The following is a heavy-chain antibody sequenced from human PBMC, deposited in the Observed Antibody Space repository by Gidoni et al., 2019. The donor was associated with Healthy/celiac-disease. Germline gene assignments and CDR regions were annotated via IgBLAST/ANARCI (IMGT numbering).Heavy chain of an antibody. CDR2: SIPIFGTA. CDR3: ARKSYSSSWYEDYYYYYGMDV. CDR1: GGTFSSYA. D-gene: IGHD6-13*01. J-gene: IGHJ6*02. V-gene: IGHV1-69*01. Sequence: QVQLVQSGAEVKKPGSSVKVSCKASGGTFSSYAISWVRQAPGQGLEWMGGSIPIFGTANYAQKFQGRVTITADESTSTAYMELSSLRSEDTAVYYCARKSYSSSWYEDYYYYYGMDVWGQGTTVTVSS.